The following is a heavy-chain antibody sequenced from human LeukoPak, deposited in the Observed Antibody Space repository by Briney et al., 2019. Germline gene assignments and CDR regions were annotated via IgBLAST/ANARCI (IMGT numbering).Heavy chain of an antibody. CDR3: AKGKGWGYSSYDYYGMDV. D-gene: IGHD1-26*01. CDR1: GFTFSSYW. J-gene: IGHJ6*02. Sequence: GGSLRLSCAASGFTFSSYWMSWVRQAPGKGLEWVSAISGSGGSTYYADSVKGRFTISRDNSKNTLYLQVNSLRAEDTAIYYCAKGKGWGYSSYDYYGMDVWGQGTTVTVSS. CDR2: ISGSGGST. V-gene: IGHV3-23*01.